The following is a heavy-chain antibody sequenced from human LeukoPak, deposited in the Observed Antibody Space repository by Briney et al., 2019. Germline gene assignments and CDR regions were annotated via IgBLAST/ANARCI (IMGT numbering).Heavy chain of an antibody. CDR2: ISSSSSYI. CDR1: GFTFSSYS. V-gene: IGHV3-21*04. CDR3: AKDRMMAQ. J-gene: IGHJ4*02. D-gene: IGHD3-16*01. Sequence: GGSLRLSCAASGFTFSSYSMNWVRQAPGKGLEWVSSISSSSSYIYYADSVKGRFTISRDNSKNTLFLQMSSLRAEDTAVYYCAKDRMMAQWGQGTLVTVSS.